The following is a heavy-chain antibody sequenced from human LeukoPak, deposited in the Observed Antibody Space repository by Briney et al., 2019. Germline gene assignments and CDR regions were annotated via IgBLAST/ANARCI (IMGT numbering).Heavy chain of an antibody. CDR3: ARVDSTGWDDAFDY. Sequence: GGSLRLTCAASGFTFDIYAMHWVRQAPGKGLEYVSGISDQGGSTYYANSVKGRFTISRDNSKNTLYLQMGSLRAEDTAVYYCARVDSTGWDDAFDYWGQGTLVTVSS. D-gene: IGHD6-19*01. V-gene: IGHV3-64*01. J-gene: IGHJ4*02. CDR1: GFTFDIYA. CDR2: ISDQGGST.